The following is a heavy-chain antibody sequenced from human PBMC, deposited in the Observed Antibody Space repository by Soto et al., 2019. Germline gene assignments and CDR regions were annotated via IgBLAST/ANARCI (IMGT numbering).Heavy chain of an antibody. J-gene: IGHJ3*02. V-gene: IGHV4-61*01. D-gene: IGHD3-22*01. CDR1: GGSVSSGSYY. CDR2: IYYSGST. CDR3: ARDQKYYYDSSGHAFDI. Sequence: SETLSLTCTVSGGSVSSGSYYWSWIRQPPGKGLEWIGYIYYSGSTNYNPSLKSRVTISVDTSKNQFSLKLSSVTAADTAVYYCARDQKYYYDSSGHAFDIWGQGTMVTVSS.